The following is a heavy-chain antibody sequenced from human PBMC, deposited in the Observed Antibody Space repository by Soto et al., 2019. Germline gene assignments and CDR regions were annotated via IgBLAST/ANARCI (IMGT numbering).Heavy chain of an antibody. D-gene: IGHD6-19*01. CDR2: VFHTGTT. Sequence: QVQLQESGPGLVKPSGTLSLTCAVSGDSVSSPYYWCWVRQPPGKGLEWIGEVFHTGTTSYNPSLRSRVTVSMDKSYTQFSLDLSYVTAADTAVYYCARSAGWYAVHSWGPGTLVIVSS. CDR1: GDSVSSPYY. CDR3: ARSAGWYAVHS. J-gene: IGHJ4*02. V-gene: IGHV4-4*02.